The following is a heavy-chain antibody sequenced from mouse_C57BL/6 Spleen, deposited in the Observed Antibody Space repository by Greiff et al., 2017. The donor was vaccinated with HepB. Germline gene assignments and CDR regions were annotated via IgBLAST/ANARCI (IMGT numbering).Heavy chain of an antibody. CDR3: TDSNPAWFAY. Sequence: EVKLLESGAELVRPGASVKLSCTASGFNIKDDYMHWVKQRPEQGLEWIGWIDPENGDTEYASKFQGKATITADTSSNTAYLQLSSLTSEDTAVYYCTDSNPAWFAYWGQGTLVTVSA. V-gene: IGHV14-4*01. CDR2: IDPENGDT. J-gene: IGHJ3*01. CDR1: GFNIKDDY. D-gene: IGHD2-5*01.